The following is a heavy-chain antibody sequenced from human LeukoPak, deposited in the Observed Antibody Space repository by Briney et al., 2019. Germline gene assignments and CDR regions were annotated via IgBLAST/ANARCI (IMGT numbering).Heavy chain of an antibody. Sequence: GGSLRLSCAASGFTFSSYGMHWVRQAPGKGLEWVAVISYDGSNKYYADSVKGRFTISRDNSKNTLYLQMNSLRAEDTAVYYCARMPLGYCSGGSCYYFDYWGQGTLVTVSS. CDR2: ISYDGSNK. CDR1: GFTFSSYG. CDR3: ARMPLGYCSGGSCYYFDY. V-gene: IGHV3-30*03. D-gene: IGHD2-15*01. J-gene: IGHJ4*02.